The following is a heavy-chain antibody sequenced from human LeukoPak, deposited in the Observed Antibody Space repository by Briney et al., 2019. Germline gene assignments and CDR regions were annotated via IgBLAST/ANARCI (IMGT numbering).Heavy chain of an antibody. Sequence: GESLKISCKGSGYSFTSYWIGWVRQMPGKGPEWMGIIYPGDSDTRYSPSFQGQVTISADKSISTAYLQWSSLKASDTAMYYCAVTDYDFWSGPENWFDPWGQGTLVTVSS. V-gene: IGHV5-51*01. CDR3: AVTDYDFWSGPENWFDP. D-gene: IGHD3-3*01. CDR2: IYPGDSDT. J-gene: IGHJ5*02. CDR1: GYSFTSYW.